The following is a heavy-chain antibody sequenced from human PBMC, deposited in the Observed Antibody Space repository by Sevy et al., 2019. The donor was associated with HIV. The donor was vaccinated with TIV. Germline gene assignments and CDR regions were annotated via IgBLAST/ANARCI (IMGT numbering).Heavy chain of an antibody. J-gene: IGHJ5*02. Sequence: SETLSLTCTVSGGSISSYYWSWIRQSPGKGLEWIGYIYYSGSTNYNPSLKSRVTISVDTSKNQFSLKLSSVTAADTAVYYCASFNYYDSSGYQNWFDPWGQGTLVTFSS. D-gene: IGHD3-22*01. CDR2: IYYSGST. CDR3: ASFNYYDSSGYQNWFDP. V-gene: IGHV4-59*01. CDR1: GGSISSYY.